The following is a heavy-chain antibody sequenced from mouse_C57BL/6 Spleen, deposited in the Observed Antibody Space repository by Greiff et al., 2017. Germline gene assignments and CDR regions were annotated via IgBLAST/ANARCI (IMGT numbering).Heavy chain of an antibody. J-gene: IGHJ2*01. CDR1: GYSFTDYN. Sequence: VQLKQSGPELVKPGASVKISCKASGYSFTDYNMNWVKQSKGKSLEWIGVINPKYGTTSYNQKFKGKATLTVNQSSSTAYMQRNSLTSDDSAVFSCARGGRTDYFDYWGQGTTLTVSS. CDR2: INPKYGTT. D-gene: IGHD1-1*01. CDR3: ARGGRTDYFDY. V-gene: IGHV1-39*01.